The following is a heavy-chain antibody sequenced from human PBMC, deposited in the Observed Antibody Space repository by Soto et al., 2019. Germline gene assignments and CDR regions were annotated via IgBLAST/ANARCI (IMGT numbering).Heavy chain of an antibody. Sequence: PGGSLRLSCAASGFTLNTYAMSWVRQAPGKGLEWVSAISYSGDTTYYSDSVKGRFTISRDTSKNTLFLQMNSLRADDTALYYCAKHGPRVSPRKIDYWGQGTLVTVSS. CDR3: AKHGPRVSPRKIDY. CDR2: ISYSGDTT. V-gene: IGHV3-23*01. J-gene: IGHJ4*02. CDR1: GFTLNTYA.